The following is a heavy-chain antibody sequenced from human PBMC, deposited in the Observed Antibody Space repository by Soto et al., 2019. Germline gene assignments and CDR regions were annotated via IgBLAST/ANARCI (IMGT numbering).Heavy chain of an antibody. CDR2: IIPIFGTA. D-gene: IGHD6-19*01. V-gene: IGHV1-69*13. CDR3: ARRAQWPAAYFDF. Sequence: VASVKVSCKASGGTFSSYAISWVRQAPGQGLEWMGGIIPIFGTANYAQKFQGRVTITADESTSTAYMELSSLRSEDTAVYYCARRAQWPAAYFDFWGRGTLVTVSS. CDR1: GGTFSSYA. J-gene: IGHJ4*02.